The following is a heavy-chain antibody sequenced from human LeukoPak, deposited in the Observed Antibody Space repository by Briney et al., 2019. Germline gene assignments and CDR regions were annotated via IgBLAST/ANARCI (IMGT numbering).Heavy chain of an antibody. CDR2: IWYDGTNK. CDR3: ARGECCSSTSCSSQDYFDY. D-gene: IGHD2-2*01. CDR1: GFTFSSYG. V-gene: IGHV3-33*08. J-gene: IGHJ4*02. Sequence: AGGPLRLSCAASGFTFSSYGMRWVRQAPGKGLEWVAVIWYDGTNKNYAESVKGRFTISRDNAMNTLYLEVNSLRAEDTAVYYCARGECCSSTSCSSQDYFDYWGQGTLVTVPP.